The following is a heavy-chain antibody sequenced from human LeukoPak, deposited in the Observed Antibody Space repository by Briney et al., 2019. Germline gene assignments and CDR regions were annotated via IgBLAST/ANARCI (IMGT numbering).Heavy chain of an antibody. CDR2: IIPIFGTA. J-gene: IGHJ4*02. V-gene: IGHV1-69*06. CDR3: ARYDYGDYRVFDY. CDR1: GGTFSSYA. D-gene: IGHD4-17*01. Sequence: ASVKVSCKASGGTFSSYAISWVRQAPGQGLEWMGGIIPIFGTANYAQKFQGRVTITADKSTSTAYMELSSLRSEVTAVYYCARYDYGDYRVFDYWGQGTLVTVSS.